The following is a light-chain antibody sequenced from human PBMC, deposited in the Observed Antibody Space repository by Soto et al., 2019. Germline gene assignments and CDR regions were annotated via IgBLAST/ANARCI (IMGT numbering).Light chain of an antibody. Sequence: AIQMTQSPSSLSASVGDRVTITCRASQGIRNDLGWYQQKPGKAPKLLIYAASSLQSGVPSRFSGSGSGTDFNLTLSSPQPEDFATYYCLQAYNYPWTFGQGTKVEIK. CDR3: LQAYNYPWT. CDR2: AAS. V-gene: IGKV1-6*01. J-gene: IGKJ1*01. CDR1: QGIRND.